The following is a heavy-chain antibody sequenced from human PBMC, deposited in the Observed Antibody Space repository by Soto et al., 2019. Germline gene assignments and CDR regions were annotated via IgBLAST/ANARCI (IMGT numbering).Heavy chain of an antibody. V-gene: IGHV3-74*01. D-gene: IGHD3-3*02. CDR1: GFSFTSYW. J-gene: IGHJ4*02. CDR2: ISTDGTTR. Sequence: EVQLVESGGGLIEPGGSLRLSSAASGFSFTSYWMHWVRQAPGKGLEWISRISTDGTTRGFAASVRGRFTASRDNAKNTVYLQLNSLRVDDTAVYYCVTDRTTFTLFDYWGQGTLVTVSS. CDR3: VTDRTTFTLFDY.